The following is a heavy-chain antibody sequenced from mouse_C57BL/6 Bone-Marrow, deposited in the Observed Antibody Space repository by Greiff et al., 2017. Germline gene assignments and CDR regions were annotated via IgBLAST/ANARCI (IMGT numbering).Heavy chain of an antibody. Sequence: EVKLVESGGDLVKPGGSLKLSCAASGFTFSSYGMSWVRQTPDKRLEWVATISSGGSCTYYPDSVKGRFTISRDNAKNTLYLQMSSLKSEDTAMYYCARSTTVVARDFDYWGQGTTLTVSS. CDR2: ISSGGSCT. CDR1: GFTFSSYG. CDR3: ARSTTVVARDFDY. V-gene: IGHV5-6*01. D-gene: IGHD1-1*01. J-gene: IGHJ2*01.